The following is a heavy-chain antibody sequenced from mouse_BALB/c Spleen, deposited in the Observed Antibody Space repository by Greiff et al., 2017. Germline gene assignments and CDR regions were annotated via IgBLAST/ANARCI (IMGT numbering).Heavy chain of an antibody. CDR1: GYSITSDYA. D-gene: IGHD1-1*01. J-gene: IGHJ2*01. CDR2: ISYSGST. CDR3: ARWGYGSSYVFDY. V-gene: IGHV3-2*02. Sequence: EVKLMESGPGLVKPSQSLSLTCTVTGYSITSDYAWNWIRQFPGNKLEWMGYISYSGSTSYNPSLKSRISITRDTSKNQFFLQLNSVTTEDTATYYCARWGYGSSYVFDYWGQGTTLTVSS.